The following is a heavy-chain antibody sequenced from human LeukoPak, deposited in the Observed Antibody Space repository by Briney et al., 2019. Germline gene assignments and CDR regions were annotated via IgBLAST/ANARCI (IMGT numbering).Heavy chain of an antibody. CDR2: IKTQVYGGTT. Sequence: GGSLRLSCTASGFAFGDFAMNWVRQAPGKGLEWVGFIKTQVYGGTTEYAASVKGRFTIFRDDSKAIAYLQMNSLKTEDTAVYYCTRDHRDDWNPGYYFDYWGQGTLVTVSS. V-gene: IGHV3-49*04. CDR3: TRDHRDDWNPGYYFDY. CDR1: GFAFGDFA. J-gene: IGHJ4*02. D-gene: IGHD1-1*01.